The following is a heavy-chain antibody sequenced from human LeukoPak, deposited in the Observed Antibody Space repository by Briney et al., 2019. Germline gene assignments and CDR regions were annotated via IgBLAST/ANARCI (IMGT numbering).Heavy chain of an antibody. CDR3: ATDYGDYEPIDY. D-gene: IGHD4-17*01. J-gene: IGHJ4*02. Sequence: GGSLRLSCTASGVTLSNYAMHWVRRPPGRGREWVAVISFDGTNECYGDSVEGRFSVSRDNSKNILYLQMNSLRPDDTAIYYCATDYGDYEPIDYWGQGTLVTVSS. CDR1: GVTLSNYA. CDR2: ISFDGTNE. V-gene: IGHV3-30*04.